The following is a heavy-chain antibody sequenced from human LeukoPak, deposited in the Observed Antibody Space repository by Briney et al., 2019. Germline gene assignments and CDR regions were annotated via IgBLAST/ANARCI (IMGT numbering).Heavy chain of an antibody. CDR1: GFTFSGYG. V-gene: IGHV3-23*01. CDR2: ISGSGGST. D-gene: IGHD1-26*01. J-gene: IGHJ4*02. Sequence: GGSLRLSCAASGFTFSGYGMSWVRQAPGKGLEWVSGISGSGGSTYYADSVKGRFTISRDNSKSTLYLQMNSLRAEYTAVYYCAKVSGYFDYWGQGTLVTVSS. CDR3: AKVSGYFDY.